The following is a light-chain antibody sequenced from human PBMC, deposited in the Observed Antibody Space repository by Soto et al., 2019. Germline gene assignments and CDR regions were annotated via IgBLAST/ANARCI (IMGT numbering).Light chain of an antibody. J-gene: IGKJ4*01. CDR3: QPLHLPLT. CDR2: DAS. Sequence: DIQMTQSPSSLSAAVGDRVTITCQASHDIGNYLNWYQQRPGRAPKLLIYDASNLEAGVPSRFSGGGSGTDLTFTLRSLQPEDIATYYCQPLHLPLTFGGGTKVEIK. V-gene: IGKV1-33*01. CDR1: HDIGNY.